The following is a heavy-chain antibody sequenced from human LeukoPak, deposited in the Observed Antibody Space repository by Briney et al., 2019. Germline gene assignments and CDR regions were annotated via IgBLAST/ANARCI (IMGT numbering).Heavy chain of an antibody. CDR2: INHSGST. Sequence: SETLSLTCAVYGGSFSGYYWSWIRQPPGKGLEWIGEINHSGSTNYNPSLKSRVTIPVVTSKNQFSLKLSSVTAADTAVYYCASGGIAAVAHYWGQGTLVTVSS. J-gene: IGHJ4*02. CDR1: GGSFSGYY. CDR3: ASGGIAAVAHY. D-gene: IGHD6-13*01. V-gene: IGHV4-34*01.